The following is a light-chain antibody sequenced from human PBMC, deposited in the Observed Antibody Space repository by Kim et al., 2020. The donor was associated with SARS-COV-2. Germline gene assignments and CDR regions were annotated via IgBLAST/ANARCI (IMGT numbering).Light chain of an antibody. CDR1: QSISTY. Sequence: EIVLTQSPATLSLSPGERATLSCRASQSISTYLGWYQQKPGQAPKLLIYAASTRATGVPARFSGSGSGTDFTLTISSLEPEDVAAYYCQHGYDSPLTFGGGTKVEIK. CDR2: AAS. J-gene: IGKJ4*01. V-gene: IGKV3-11*01. CDR3: QHGYDSPLT.